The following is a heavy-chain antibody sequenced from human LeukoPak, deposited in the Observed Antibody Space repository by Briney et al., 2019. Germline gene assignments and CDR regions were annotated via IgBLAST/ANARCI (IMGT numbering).Heavy chain of an antibody. Sequence: PGGSLRLSCAASGFTFDDYAMHWVRQAPGKGLEWVSGISWNSGSIGYADSVKGRFTISRDNAKNFLYLQMNSLRAEDTALYYCAKDYYDSSGLFDYWGQGTLVTVSS. CDR1: GFTFDDYA. CDR3: AKDYYDSSGLFDY. CDR2: ISWNSGSI. V-gene: IGHV3-9*01. J-gene: IGHJ4*02. D-gene: IGHD3-22*01.